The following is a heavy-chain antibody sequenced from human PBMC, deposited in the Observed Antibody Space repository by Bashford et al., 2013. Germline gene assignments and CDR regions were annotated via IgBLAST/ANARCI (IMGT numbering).Heavy chain of an antibody. V-gene: IGHV4-31*03. Sequence: SETLSLTCTVSGVSISSDGYYWSWIRQHPGKGLELIGYMYYSGSTHYNPSLKSRVTISVDTSKNQFSLKLSSVTAADTAVYYCARTGTYGSSLDYWGQGNPGHRLL. D-gene: IGHD6-6*01. CDR1: GVSISSDGYY. J-gene: IGHJ4*02. CDR2: MYYSGST. CDR3: ARTGTYGSSLDY.